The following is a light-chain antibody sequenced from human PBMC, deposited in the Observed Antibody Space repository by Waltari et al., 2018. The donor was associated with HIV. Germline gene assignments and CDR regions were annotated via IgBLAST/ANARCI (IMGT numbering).Light chain of an antibody. CDR3: LRYDNWPPA. V-gene: IGKV3-15*01. CDR2: GAS. Sequence: EIVMTQSPATLSVSPGERATLSCRASQSISNNLAWYQQKPGQAPRLLIYGASTRATDIPARFSGSRSGTVFTLTIRSLQSEDSAVYYCLRYDNWPPAFGQGTQVEIK. CDR1: QSISNN. J-gene: IGKJ1*01.